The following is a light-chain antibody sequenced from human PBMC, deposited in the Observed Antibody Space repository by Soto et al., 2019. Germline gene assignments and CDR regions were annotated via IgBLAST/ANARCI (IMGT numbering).Light chain of an antibody. J-gene: IGKJ5*01. CDR1: QSISSI. Sequence: EIVMTQYPSIPAGPPAERAILSCRANQSISSIVAWYQQKPGQAPRLLIYGAATRATGIPARFSGSGSGTEFTLTISSLQSKDVAVYYCQQYGSSPITFGQGTRLEIK. CDR2: GAA. V-gene: IGKV3-15*01. CDR3: QQYGSSPIT.